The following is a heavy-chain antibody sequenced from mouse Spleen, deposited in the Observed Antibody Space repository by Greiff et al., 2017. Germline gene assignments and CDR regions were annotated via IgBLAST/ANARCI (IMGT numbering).Heavy chain of an antibody. D-gene: IGHD2-14*01. CDR2: INPSNGGT. Sequence: VQLQQPGAELVKPGASVKLSCKASGYTFTSYYMYWVKQRPGQGLEWIGGINPSNGGTNFNEKFKSKATLTVDKSSSTAYMQLSSLTSEDSAVYYCTRGRYDGFAYWGQGTLVTVSA. J-gene: IGHJ3*01. CDR1: GYTFTSYY. CDR3: TRGRYDGFAY. V-gene: IGHV1S81*02.